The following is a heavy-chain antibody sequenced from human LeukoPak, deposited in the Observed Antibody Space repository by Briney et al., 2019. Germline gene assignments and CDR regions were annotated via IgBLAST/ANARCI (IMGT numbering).Heavy chain of an antibody. J-gene: IGHJ4*02. D-gene: IGHD6-13*01. Sequence: PGGSLRLSCAASGFTFSSYGMHWVRQAPGKGLEWVAVIWYDGSNKYYADSVKGRFTISRDNSKNTLYLQMNSLRAEDTAVYYCAREGPYSTLYYFDYCGQGTLVTVSS. V-gene: IGHV3-33*01. CDR1: GFTFSSYG. CDR2: IWYDGSNK. CDR3: AREGPYSTLYYFDY.